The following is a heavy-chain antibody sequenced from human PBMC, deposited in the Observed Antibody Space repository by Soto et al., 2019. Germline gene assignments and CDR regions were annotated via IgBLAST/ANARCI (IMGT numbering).Heavy chain of an antibody. Sequence: EVQLVESGGGLVQPGGSLRLSCEASGFTFSSNWMHWVRQAPGKGLVWVSRINSDGSSTSYADSVKGRFTISRDNAKNTLYLQMNSLRAEDTAVYYCARDYGNYGFDYWGQGTLVTVSS. V-gene: IGHV3-74*01. J-gene: IGHJ4*02. D-gene: IGHD4-17*01. CDR2: INSDGSST. CDR1: GFTFSSNW. CDR3: ARDYGNYGFDY.